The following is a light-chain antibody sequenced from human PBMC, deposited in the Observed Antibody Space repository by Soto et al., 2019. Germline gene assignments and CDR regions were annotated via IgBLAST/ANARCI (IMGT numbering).Light chain of an antibody. CDR1: QSVSRN. CDR3: QQYSNWPLT. J-gene: IGKJ4*01. V-gene: IGKV3-15*01. Sequence: EIVMTQSPATLSVSPGERVTLPCRASQSVSRNLAWYQQKPGQAPRLLIYGASTRATGIPARFSGSGSGTEFTLTISSLQSEDFAVYYCQQYSNWPLTFGGGTKVDIK. CDR2: GAS.